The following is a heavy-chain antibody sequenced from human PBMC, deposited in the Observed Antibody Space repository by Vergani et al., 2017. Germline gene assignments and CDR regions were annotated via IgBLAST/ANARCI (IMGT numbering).Heavy chain of an antibody. V-gene: IGHV1-69*09. Sequence: QVQLVQSGAEVKKPGSSVKVSCKASGGTFSSYAISWVRQAPGQGLEWMGRIIPILGIANYAQKFQGRVTITADKSTSTAYMELSSLRSEDTAVYYCARELGRGLSGSYYCFDYWGQGTLVTVSS. D-gene: IGHD1-26*01. CDR1: GGTFSSYA. J-gene: IGHJ4*02. CDR2: IIPILGIA. CDR3: ARELGRGLSGSYYCFDY.